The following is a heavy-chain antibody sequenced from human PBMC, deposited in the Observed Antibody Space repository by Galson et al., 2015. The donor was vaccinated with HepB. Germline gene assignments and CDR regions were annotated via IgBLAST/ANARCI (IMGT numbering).Heavy chain of an antibody. V-gene: IGHV3-30*18. CDR2: TSYDGSNK. J-gene: IGHJ6*02. Sequence: SLRLSCAASGFIFSNYGIHWVRQAPGKGLQWVALTSYDGSNKYYADSVKGRFTISRDNSKNTLFLQMNSLRAEDAAVYYCAKEGSPSHYNNAMDVWGQGTTVTVSS. CDR3: AKEGSPSHYNNAMDV. D-gene: IGHD3-9*01. CDR1: GFIFSNYG.